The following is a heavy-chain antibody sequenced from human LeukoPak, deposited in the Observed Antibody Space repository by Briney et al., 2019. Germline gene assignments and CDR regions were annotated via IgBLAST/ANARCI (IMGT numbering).Heavy chain of an antibody. Sequence: GASVKVSCKASGYTFTSYDINWVRQATGQGLEWMGWMNPNSGNTGYAQKFQGRVTITRNTSISTAYMELSSLRSEDTAVYYCARGVEGYCSSTSCGPLGGGGYYYYMDVWGKGTTVTVSS. CDR1: GYTFTSYD. CDR3: ARGVEGYCSSTSCGPLGGGGYYYYMDV. J-gene: IGHJ6*03. V-gene: IGHV1-8*03. CDR2: MNPNSGNT. D-gene: IGHD2-2*01.